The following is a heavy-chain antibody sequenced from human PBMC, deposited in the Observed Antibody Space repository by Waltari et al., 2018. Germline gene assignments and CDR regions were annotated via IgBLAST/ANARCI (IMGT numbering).Heavy chain of an antibody. J-gene: IGHJ4*02. CDR3: ARSGGGTTTFGVAE. CDR2: INPIMWYT. D-gene: IGHD3-3*01. CDR1: GYTFTDFF. V-gene: IGHV1-2*06. Sequence: QVQLVQSGAEVKKSGASVKVSCKASGYTFTDFFIHWVRQAPGQGLEWMGRINPIMWYTSDAQRFQGRVTRTRDTSITRAYMELTGLRSDDTSIYYCARSGGGTTTFGVAEWGQGSLVTVSS.